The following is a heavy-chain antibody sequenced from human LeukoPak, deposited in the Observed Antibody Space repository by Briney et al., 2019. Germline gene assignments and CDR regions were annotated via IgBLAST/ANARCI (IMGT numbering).Heavy chain of an antibody. J-gene: IGHJ4*02. CDR1: GGSISSYY. CDR3: ARHGAPSSGYYSFDY. Sequence: SETLSLTCTVSGGSISSYYWGWIRQPPGKGLEWIGYIYYSGSTNYNPSLKSRVTISVDTSKNQFSLKLSSVTAADTAVYYCARHGAPSSGYYSFDYWGQGTLVTVSS. CDR2: IYYSGST. V-gene: IGHV4-59*08. D-gene: IGHD3-22*01.